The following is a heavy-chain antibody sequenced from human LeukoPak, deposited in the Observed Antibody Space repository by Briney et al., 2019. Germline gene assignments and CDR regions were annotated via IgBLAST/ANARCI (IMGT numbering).Heavy chain of an antibody. CDR3: ARGMTTVVMDDAFDI. D-gene: IGHD4-17*01. Sequence: ASVKVSCKASGYTFTGYYMHWVRQAPGQGLEWMGWINPNSGNTGYAQKFQGRVTMTRNTSISTAYMELSSLRSEDTAVYYCARGMTTVVMDDAFDIWGQGTMVTVSS. CDR2: INPNSGNT. CDR1: GYTFTGYY. V-gene: IGHV1-8*02. J-gene: IGHJ3*02.